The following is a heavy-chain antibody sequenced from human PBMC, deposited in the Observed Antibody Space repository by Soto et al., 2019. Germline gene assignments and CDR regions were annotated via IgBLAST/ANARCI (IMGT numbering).Heavy chain of an antibody. CDR1: GYSFTSSW. CDR2: IDPSDSYT. J-gene: IGHJ5*02. CDR3: ARLGWSSSLEPPGWFAP. D-gene: IGHD6-13*01. V-gene: IGHV5-10-1*01. Sequence: GESLKISCKGSGYSFTSSWISWVRQMPGKGVGWVGRIDPSDSYTNYSPSFQGHVTISAAKSISTAYLQWSSLKASDTAMYYRARLGWSSSLEPPGWFAPCGQGTLVTVSS.